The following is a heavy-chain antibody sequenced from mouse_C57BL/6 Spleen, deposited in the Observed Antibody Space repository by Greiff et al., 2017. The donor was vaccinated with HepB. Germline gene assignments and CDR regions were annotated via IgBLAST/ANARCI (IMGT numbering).Heavy chain of an antibody. V-gene: IGHV2-9-1*01. J-gene: IGHJ4*01. CDR2: IWTGGGT. CDR1: GFSLTSYA. D-gene: IGHD2-2*01. CDR3: ATMVTTARGYAMDY. Sequence: QVQLKESGPGLVAPSQSLSITCTVSGFSLTSYAISWVRQPPGKGLEWLGVIWTGGGTNYNSALKSRLSISKDNSKSQVFLKMNSLQTDDTARYYCATMVTTARGYAMDYWGQGTSVTVSS.